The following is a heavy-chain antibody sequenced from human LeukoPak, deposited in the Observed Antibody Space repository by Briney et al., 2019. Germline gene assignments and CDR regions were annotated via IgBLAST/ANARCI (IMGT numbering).Heavy chain of an antibody. D-gene: IGHD3-22*01. Sequence: GGSLRLSCAASGFTLSSYWMHWVRQAPGKGLVWVSRINSDGSSTSYADSVKGRFTISRDNSKNSLYLQMNSLRAEDTAVYYCTYYYDSSGYWGQGTLVTVSS. CDR1: GFTLSSYW. CDR3: TYYYDSSGY. V-gene: IGHV3-74*01. CDR2: INSDGSST. J-gene: IGHJ4*02.